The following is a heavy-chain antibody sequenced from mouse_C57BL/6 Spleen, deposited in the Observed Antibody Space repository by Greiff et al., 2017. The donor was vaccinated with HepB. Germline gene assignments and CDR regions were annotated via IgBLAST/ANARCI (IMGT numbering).Heavy chain of an antibody. CDR1: GYTFTSYW. CDR3: ARAGNWGWFAY. J-gene: IGHJ3*01. V-gene: IGHV1-52*01. Sequence: QVQLQQPGAELVRPGSSVKLSCKASGYTFTSYWMHWVKQRPIQGLEWIGNIDPSDSETHYNQKFKDKATLTVDKSSSTAYMQLSSLTSEDSAVDYCARAGNWGWFAYWGQGTLVTVSA. CDR2: IDPSDSET. D-gene: IGHD4-1*01.